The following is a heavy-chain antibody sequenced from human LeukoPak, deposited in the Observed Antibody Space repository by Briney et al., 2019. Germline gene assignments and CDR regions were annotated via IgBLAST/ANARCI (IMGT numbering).Heavy chain of an antibody. CDR2: INPSGGST. V-gene: IGHV1-46*01. J-gene: IGHJ4*02. D-gene: IGHD3-3*01. Sequence: GASVKVSCKASGYTFTSYYMHWVRQAPGQGLEWMGIINPSGGSTSYAQKFQGRVTMTTDTSTSTAYMELRSLRSDDTAVYYCARADYDFWSGPHVLTYWGQGTLVTVSS. CDR3: ARADYDFWSGPHVLTY. CDR1: GYTFTSYY.